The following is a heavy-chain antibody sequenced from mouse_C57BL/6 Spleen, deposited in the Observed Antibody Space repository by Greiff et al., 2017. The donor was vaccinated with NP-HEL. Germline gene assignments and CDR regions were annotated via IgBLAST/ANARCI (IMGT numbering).Heavy chain of an antibody. V-gene: IGHV1-55*01. Sequence: VQLQQPGAELVKPGASVKMSCKASGYTFTSYWITWVKQRPGQGLEWIGDIYPGSGSTNYNEKFKSKATLTVDKSSSTAYMQLSSLTSEDSAVYYCASLLYYYGSSYPWYFDVWGTGTTVTVSS. CDR1: GYTFTSYW. J-gene: IGHJ1*03. CDR2: IYPGSGST. CDR3: ASLLYYYGSSYPWYFDV. D-gene: IGHD1-1*01.